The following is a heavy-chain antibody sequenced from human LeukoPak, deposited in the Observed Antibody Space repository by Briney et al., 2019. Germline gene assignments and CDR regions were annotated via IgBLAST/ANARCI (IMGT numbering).Heavy chain of an antibody. D-gene: IGHD1-26*01. CDR2: ISSSSSAI. CDR3: AKDRRGSSGSYYDY. Sequence: GGSLRLSCAASGFTFSSFSMNWVRQAPGKGLEWVSYISSSSSAIYYADSVKGRFTISRDNSKNTLYLQMNSLRAEDTAVYYCAKDRRGSSGSYYDYWGQGTLVTVSS. V-gene: IGHV3-48*01. J-gene: IGHJ4*02. CDR1: GFTFSSFS.